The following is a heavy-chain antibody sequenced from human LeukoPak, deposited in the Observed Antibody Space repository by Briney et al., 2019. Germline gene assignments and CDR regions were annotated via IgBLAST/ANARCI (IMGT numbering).Heavy chain of an antibody. CDR3: ARRKVVPALLMDV. CDR2: INHSGST. CDR1: GGSFSGYY. Sequence: SETLSLTCAVSGGSFSGYYWSWIRQPPGKGLEWIGEINHSGSTNYNPSLKSRVTISVGTSKNQFSLKLSSVTAADTAVYYCARRKVVPALLMDVWGKGTTVTVSS. V-gene: IGHV4-34*01. J-gene: IGHJ6*04. D-gene: IGHD2-2*01.